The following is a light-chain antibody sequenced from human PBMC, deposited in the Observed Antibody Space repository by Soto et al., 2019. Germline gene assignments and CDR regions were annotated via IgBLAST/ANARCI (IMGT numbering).Light chain of an antibody. J-gene: IGLJ1*01. CDR1: SSDVGGYNY. Sequence: QSALTQPASVSGSPGQSITISCTGTSSDVGGYNYVSWYQQDPGKAPKLMIYEVSHRPSGVSNRFSGSKSGNTASLTISGLQAEDEADYYCSSYTSSSTLVFGTGTQLTVL. CDR2: EVS. CDR3: SSYTSSSTLV. V-gene: IGLV2-14*01.